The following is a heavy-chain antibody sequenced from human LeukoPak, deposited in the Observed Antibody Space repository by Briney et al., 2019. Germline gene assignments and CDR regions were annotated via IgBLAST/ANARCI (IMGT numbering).Heavy chain of an antibody. V-gene: IGHV3-7*01. CDR3: ARAPSEIGGYYPEYFRH. Sequence: GGSLRLSCAASGFTFSSYWMSWVRQAPGKGLEWVANIKQDGSEKYYVDSVKGRFTISRDNAKNTVSLQMNSLRAEDTGVYYCARAPSEIGGYYPEYFRHWGQGTLVTVSS. CDR1: GFTFSSYW. CDR2: IKQDGSEK. J-gene: IGHJ1*01. D-gene: IGHD3-22*01.